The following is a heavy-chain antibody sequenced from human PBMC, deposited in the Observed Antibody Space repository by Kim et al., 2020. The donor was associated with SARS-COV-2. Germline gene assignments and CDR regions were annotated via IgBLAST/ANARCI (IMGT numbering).Heavy chain of an antibody. J-gene: IGHJ6*01. D-gene: IGHD2-15*01. CDR1: GDTFSSRT. CDR2: IIRTFPAT. CDR3: AGDLGDVVLVDETPNYHGLGV. V-gene: IGHV1-69*13. Sequence: ASVKVSCKASGDTFSSRTISWVRQAPGQGLEWMGGIIRTFPATNYAQRFQGRVTITADEFTATVQMELSSLRSEDTAVYYCAGDLGDVVLVDETPNYHGLGVWGQGTAVTVSS.